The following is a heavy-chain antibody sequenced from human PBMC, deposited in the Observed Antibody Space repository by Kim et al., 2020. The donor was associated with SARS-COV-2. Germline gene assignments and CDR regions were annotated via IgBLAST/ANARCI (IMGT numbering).Heavy chain of an antibody. CDR2: IYHSGST. D-gene: IGHD3-22*01. CDR1: GGSMRSGGYS. Sequence: SETLSLTCAVSGGSMRSGGYSWTWIRQPPGKGLEWIGYIYHSGSTYYNPSLKSRVTISIDRSQNQFSLELSSVTAADTAVYYCARAASVPPYYRYSYLDVWGKGTTVTVSS. V-gene: IGHV4-30-2*01. CDR3: ARAASVPPYYRYSYLDV. J-gene: IGHJ6*03.